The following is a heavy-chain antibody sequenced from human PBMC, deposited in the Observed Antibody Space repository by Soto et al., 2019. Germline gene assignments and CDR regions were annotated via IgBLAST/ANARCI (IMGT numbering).Heavy chain of an antibody. J-gene: IGHJ4*02. CDR3: ARDLDDYGFR. CDR1: GGSISSGGYS. D-gene: IGHD4-17*01. V-gene: IGHV4-30-2*01. CDR2: IYHSGST. Sequence: SETLSLTCAVSGGSISSGGYSWSWIRQPPGKGLEWIGYIYHSGSTYYNPSLKSRVTISVDRSKNQFSLKLSSVTAADTAVYYCARDLDDYGFRWGQGTLVTVSS.